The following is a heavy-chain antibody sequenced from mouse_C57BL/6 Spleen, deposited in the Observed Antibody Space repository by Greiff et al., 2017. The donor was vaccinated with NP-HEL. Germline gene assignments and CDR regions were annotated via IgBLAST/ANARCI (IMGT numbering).Heavy chain of an antibody. D-gene: IGHD2-2*01. CDR2: INPNNGGT. V-gene: IGHV1-18*01. J-gene: IGHJ1*03. CDR3: ARDGYGPYWYFDV. CDR1: GYTFTDYN. Sequence: EVQLQESGPELVKPGASVKIPCKASGYTFTDYNMDWVKQSHGKSLEWIGDINPNNGGTIYNQKFKGKATLTVDKSSSTAYMELRSLTSEDTAVYYCARDGYGPYWYFDVWGTGTTVTVSS.